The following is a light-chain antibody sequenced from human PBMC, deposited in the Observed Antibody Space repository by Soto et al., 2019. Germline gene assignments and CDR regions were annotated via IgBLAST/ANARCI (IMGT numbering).Light chain of an antibody. CDR1: QSVSSSY. V-gene: IGKV3-20*01. CDR2: GAS. CDR3: QQYGSSQT. J-gene: IGKJ4*01. Sequence: IVLTQSPGTLSLSPGERATLSCRASQSVSSSYLAWYQQKPGQAPRLLIYGASSRATGIPDRFSGSGSGTDFTLTISRLEPEDFAVYYCQQYGSSQTFGGGTKVDIK.